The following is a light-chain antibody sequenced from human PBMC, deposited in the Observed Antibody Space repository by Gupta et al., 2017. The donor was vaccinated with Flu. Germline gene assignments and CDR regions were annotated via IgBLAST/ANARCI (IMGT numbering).Light chain of an antibody. CDR3: QKFNHAPRT. J-gene: IGKJ1*01. Sequence: DIPISQSPSSLPAAVCDRVTITCRARQGIGNYVNWYQQKPGKVPRLLIYAASILQSGVPSRFSGSGSGTEFTLTISSLQPEDLATYYCQKFNHAPRTFGQGTKVELK. CDR1: QGIGNY. V-gene: IGKV1-27*01. CDR2: AAS.